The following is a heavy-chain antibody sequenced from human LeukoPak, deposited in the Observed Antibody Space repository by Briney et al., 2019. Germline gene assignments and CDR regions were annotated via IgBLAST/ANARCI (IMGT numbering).Heavy chain of an antibody. V-gene: IGHV1-8*03. Sequence: GASVTVSCKASGYTLTSYDINWVRQAPGQGLEWMGWMNPNSGNTGYAQKFQGRVTITRNTSISTAYMELSSLRAEDTAVYYCAKDYDSSGYSYWGQGTLVTVSS. CDR1: GYTLTSYD. D-gene: IGHD3-22*01. J-gene: IGHJ4*02. CDR3: AKDYDSSGYSY. CDR2: MNPNSGNT.